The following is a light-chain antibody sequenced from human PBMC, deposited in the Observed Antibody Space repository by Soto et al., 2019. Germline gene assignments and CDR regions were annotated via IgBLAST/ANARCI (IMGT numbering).Light chain of an antibody. Sequence: EIVLTQSRGTLSLSPGERATLSCRASQSVRSNYLAWYQQKPGQAPRLLIYGASNRATDVPDRFSGGGSGTDFTLTISRLEPEDFAVYYCQQYGSSPRTFGQGTKVEIK. J-gene: IGKJ1*01. CDR1: QSVRSNY. CDR3: QQYGSSPRT. V-gene: IGKV3-20*01. CDR2: GAS.